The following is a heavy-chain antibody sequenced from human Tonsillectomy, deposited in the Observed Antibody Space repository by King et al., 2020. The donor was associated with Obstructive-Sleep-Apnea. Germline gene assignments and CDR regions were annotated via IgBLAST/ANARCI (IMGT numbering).Heavy chain of an antibody. D-gene: IGHD6-13*01. CDR1: GGSISRSDNY. V-gene: IGHV4-39*07. J-gene: IGHJ4*02. Sequence: QLQESGPGLVKPSETLSLTCTVSGGSISRSDNYWDWIRQPPGKGLEWIGSIYYSGSTYYNPSLKSRVTISVDTSKNQFSLKLSSVTAADTAVYYCARVRSSSWYSRVPLRECQWGQGTLVTVSS. CDR2: IYYSGST. CDR3: ARVRSSSWYSRVPLRECQ.